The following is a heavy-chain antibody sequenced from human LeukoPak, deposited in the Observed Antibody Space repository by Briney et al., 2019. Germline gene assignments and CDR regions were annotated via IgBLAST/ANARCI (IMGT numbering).Heavy chain of an antibody. CDR2: ISWNSGSI. D-gene: IGHD1-26*01. CDR1: GFTFDDYA. Sequence: GRSLRLSCAASGFTFDDYAMHWVRQAPGKGLEWVSGISWNSGSIGYADSVKGRFTISRDNAKNSLYLQMNSLRAEDTAVYYCARAKGSGTLDYWGQGTLVTVSS. V-gene: IGHV3-9*01. CDR3: ARAKGSGTLDY. J-gene: IGHJ4*02.